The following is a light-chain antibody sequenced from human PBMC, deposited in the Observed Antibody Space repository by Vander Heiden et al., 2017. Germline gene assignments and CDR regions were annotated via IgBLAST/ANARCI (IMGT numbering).Light chain of an antibody. J-gene: IGKJ4*01. CDR3: RQALQTPLT. CDR1: QSLLHSNGYNY. V-gene: IGKV2-28*01. CDR2: LGS. Sequence: DMVMTQSPLSLPVTPGEPASISCRSSQSLLHSNGYNYLDWYLQKPWQSPQLLIYLGSNRASGVPDRFSGSGSGTDFTLKISRVEAEDVGVYYCRQALQTPLTFGGGTKVEIK.